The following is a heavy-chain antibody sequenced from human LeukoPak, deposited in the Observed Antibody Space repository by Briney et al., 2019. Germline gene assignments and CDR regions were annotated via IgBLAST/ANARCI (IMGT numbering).Heavy chain of an antibody. D-gene: IGHD3-3*01. V-gene: IGHV4-34*01. CDR3: ARGDPSYYDFRSGYYTDRWDYYGMDV. CDR2: INHSGST. CDR1: GGSFSGYY. J-gene: IGHJ6*02. Sequence: PSETLSLTCAVYGGSFSGYYWSWIRQPPGKGLEWIGEINHSGSTNYNPSLKSRVTISVDTSKNQFSLKLSSVTAADTAVYYCARGDPSYYDFRSGYYTDRWDYYGMDVWGQGTTVTVSS.